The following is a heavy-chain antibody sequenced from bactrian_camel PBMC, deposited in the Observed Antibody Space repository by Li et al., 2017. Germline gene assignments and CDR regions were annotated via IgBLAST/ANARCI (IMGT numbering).Heavy chain of an antibody. CDR1: GYSYGSDC. CDR2: ITSGGA. D-gene: IGHD5*01. Sequence: HVQLVESGGGSVQAGGSLRLSCAASGYSYGSDCMGWVRQAPGKAREGVAWITSGGADAVADSVKGLFTISKDNAKNTLYPEMNRLKPEDTATYYCAAAHGVDMGWVVTIPDAHTLVTYWGQGTQVTVS. CDR3: AAAHGVDMGWVVTIPDAHTLVTY. V-gene: IGHV3S1*01. J-gene: IGHJ4*01.